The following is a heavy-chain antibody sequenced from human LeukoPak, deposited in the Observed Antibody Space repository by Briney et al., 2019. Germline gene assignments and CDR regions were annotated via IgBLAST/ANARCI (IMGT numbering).Heavy chain of an antibody. CDR1: GGSFSGYY. CDR2: INHSGST. CDR3: ARYRGNRLRYFDY. V-gene: IGHV4-34*01. D-gene: IGHD2-15*01. J-gene: IGHJ4*02. Sequence: PSETLSLTCTVYGGSFSGYYWSWIRLPPGKGLEWIGEINHSGSTNYNPSLKSRVTISVDTSKNQFSLKLSSVTAADTAVYYCARYRGNRLRYFDYWGQGTLVTVSS.